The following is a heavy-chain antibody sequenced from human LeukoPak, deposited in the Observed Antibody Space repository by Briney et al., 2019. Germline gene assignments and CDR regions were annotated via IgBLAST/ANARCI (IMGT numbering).Heavy chain of an antibody. V-gene: IGHV3-30-3*01. D-gene: IGHD5-12*01. J-gene: IGHJ4*02. CDR3: ARDRYSGYDFVGSFDY. Sequence: GGSLRPSCAASGFTFSSYAMHWVRQAPGKGLEWVAVISYDGSNKYYADSVKGRFTISRDNSKNTLYLQMNSLRAEDTAVYYCARDRYSGYDFVGSFDYWGQGTLVTVSS. CDR2: ISYDGSNK. CDR1: GFTFSSYA.